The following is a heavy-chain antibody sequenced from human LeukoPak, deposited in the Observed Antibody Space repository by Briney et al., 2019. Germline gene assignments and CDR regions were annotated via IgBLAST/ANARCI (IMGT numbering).Heavy chain of an antibody. CDR2: INSDGRSA. CDR1: GFAFSRYR. Sequence: PGGSLRLSCAASGFAFSRYRMHWVRQAPGKGLVWVSRINSDGRSAVYADSVKGRFTISRDNTKNSLYLQMNSLRAEDTAVFYCARDQYDTWSRRGNFDSWGQGTLVIVSS. CDR3: ARDQYDTWSRRGNFDS. V-gene: IGHV3-74*01. D-gene: IGHD3-3*01. J-gene: IGHJ4*02.